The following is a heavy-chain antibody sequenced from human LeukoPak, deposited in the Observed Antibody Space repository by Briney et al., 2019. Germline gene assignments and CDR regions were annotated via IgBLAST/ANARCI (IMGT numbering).Heavy chain of an antibody. Sequence: GRSLRLSCVASGFTFSTFGMHWVRQAPGKGLEWVAFIWFDGSNKHYADSVKGRFTISRDNSEDTLYLQMNSLRAEDTAVYYCARETGASSGWNYYYGMDVWGQGTTVTVSS. CDR3: ARETGASSGWNYYYGMDV. CDR1: GFTFSTFG. J-gene: IGHJ6*02. D-gene: IGHD6-19*01. CDR2: IWFDGSNK. V-gene: IGHV3-33*08.